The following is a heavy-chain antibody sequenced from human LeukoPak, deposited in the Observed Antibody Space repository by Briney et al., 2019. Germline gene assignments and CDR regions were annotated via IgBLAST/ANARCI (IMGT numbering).Heavy chain of an antibody. CDR3: ANRNSAY. V-gene: IGHV3-23*01. D-gene: IGHD1-7*01. CDR1: GFTFSNYA. J-gene: IGHJ4*02. Sequence: GGSLRLSCAASGFTFSNYAMSWVRQAPGKGLEWVSSISDSGGSTYYADSVKGRFTISRDNSNNTLYVQMDSLRAEDTAVYYCANRNSAYWSQGTLVTVSS. CDR2: ISDSGGST.